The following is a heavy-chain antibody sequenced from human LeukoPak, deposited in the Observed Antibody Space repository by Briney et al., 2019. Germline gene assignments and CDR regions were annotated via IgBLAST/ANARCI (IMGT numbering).Heavy chain of an antibody. J-gene: IGHJ4*02. CDR3: TTTLAYCSGGSCYGYYFDF. CDR1: GITFSNAW. Sequence: GGSLRLSCAASGITFSNAWMSWVRQAPGKGLEWVGRIKSKTDGGTTDYAAPVKGRFTISRDDSKNTLYLQMKSLKTEDTAMYYCTTTLAYCSGGSCYGYYFDFWGQGTLVTVSS. D-gene: IGHD2-15*01. CDR2: IKSKTDGGTT. V-gene: IGHV3-15*01.